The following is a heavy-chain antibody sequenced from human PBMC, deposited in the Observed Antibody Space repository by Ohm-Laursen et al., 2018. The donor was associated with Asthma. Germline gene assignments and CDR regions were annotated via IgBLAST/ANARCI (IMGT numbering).Heavy chain of an antibody. CDR2: IHHSGTA. CDR3: ARGGPQGAPGSNWFDP. J-gene: IGHJ5*02. D-gene: IGHD1-26*01. Sequence: LSCAASGFTFRSYAMHWIRQSPGKGLEWIGEIHHSGTAHPNPSLKSRVTMSLDRSKNHFSLTITSVTAADTAVYYCARGGPQGAPGSNWFDPWGQGTLVTVSS. CDR1: GFTFRSYA. V-gene: IGHV4-34*01.